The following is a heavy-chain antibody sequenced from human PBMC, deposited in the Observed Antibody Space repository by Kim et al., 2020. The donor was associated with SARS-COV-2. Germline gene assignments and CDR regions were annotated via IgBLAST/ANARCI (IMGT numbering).Heavy chain of an antibody. CDR1: GYSFSSFA. D-gene: IGHD6-13*01. Sequence: ASVKVSCKASGYSFSSFAMNWVRQAPGQGFEWMGWINTNNGNPTYAQGFAGRFVFSLDTSVSTAYLQISSLEAEDTAMYYCTRDTRPERRSWYYFDYWGQGTLVTVSS. CDR2: INTNNGNP. V-gene: IGHV7-4-1*02. CDR3: TRDTRPERRSWYYFDY. J-gene: IGHJ4*02.